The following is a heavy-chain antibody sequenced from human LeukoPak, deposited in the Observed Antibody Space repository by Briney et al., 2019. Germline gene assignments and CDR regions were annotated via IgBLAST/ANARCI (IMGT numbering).Heavy chain of an antibody. CDR2: INPNSGGT. Sequence: ASVKVSCKTSGYTFTGYYMHWVRQAPGQGLEWMGWINPNSGGTNYAQKFQGRVTMTRDTSISTAYMELSRLRSDDTAVYYCARTHSSSWYHPYYYYGMDVWGQGTTVTVSS. V-gene: IGHV1-2*02. CDR3: ARTHSSSWYHPYYYYGMDV. CDR1: GYTFTGYY. J-gene: IGHJ6*02. D-gene: IGHD6-13*01.